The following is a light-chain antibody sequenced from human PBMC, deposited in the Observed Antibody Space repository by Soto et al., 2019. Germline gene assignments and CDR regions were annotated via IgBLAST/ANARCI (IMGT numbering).Light chain of an antibody. CDR1: QSVLSSSNNKNY. V-gene: IGKV4-1*01. J-gene: IGKJ4*01. CDR2: AAF. Sequence: DIVMTQSPDSLSVSLGERATINCKSSQSVLSSSNNKNYLAWYQQKPGKAPKLLIYAAFSLQSGVPSRFSGSGSGTDFTLTITSLQPEDFATYYCQQTYSTPLTFGGGTKVDIK. CDR3: QQTYSTPLT.